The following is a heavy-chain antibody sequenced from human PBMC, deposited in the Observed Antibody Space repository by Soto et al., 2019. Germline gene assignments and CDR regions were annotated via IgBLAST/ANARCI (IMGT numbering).Heavy chain of an antibody. Sequence: ASVKVSCKASGYSFTSYGVTWVRQAPGQVLEWMGWISAYNGNTNYAQKFQGRVTMTTDTPTSTVYMELRSLRSDDTAVYFCARDRDSSYSSGPAYWGQGALVTVSS. CDR1: GYSFTSYG. J-gene: IGHJ4*02. D-gene: IGHD6-19*01. V-gene: IGHV1-18*01. CDR3: ARDRDSSYSSGPAY. CDR2: ISAYNGNT.